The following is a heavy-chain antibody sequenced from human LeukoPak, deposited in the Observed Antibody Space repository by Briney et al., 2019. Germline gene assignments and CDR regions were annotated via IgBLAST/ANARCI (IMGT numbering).Heavy chain of an antibody. J-gene: IGHJ4*02. Sequence: SETLSLTCTVSSGSISTSNYYWGWVRQPPGKALEWIGNIFYSGSTYYSPSLKSRVTISLDTSKNQFSLKLSSVTAADTAVYYCARVATGIAAAGVPYWGQGTLVTVSS. CDR1: SGSISTSNYY. CDR2: IFYSGST. CDR3: ARVATGIAAAGVPY. V-gene: IGHV4-39*07. D-gene: IGHD6-13*01.